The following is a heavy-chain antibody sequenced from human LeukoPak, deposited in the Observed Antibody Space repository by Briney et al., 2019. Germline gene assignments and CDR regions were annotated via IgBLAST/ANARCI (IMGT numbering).Heavy chain of an antibody. D-gene: IGHD3-22*01. Sequence: GRSLRLSCAASGFTFDDYAMHWVRQAPGKGLVWVSGISWNNGSIGYADSVKGRFTISRDNAKNSLYLQMNSLRAEDTALYYCAKDGMNYYDSSGYYLNYFDYWGQGTLVTVSS. J-gene: IGHJ4*02. CDR2: ISWNNGSI. CDR3: AKDGMNYYDSSGYYLNYFDY. V-gene: IGHV3-9*01. CDR1: GFTFDDYA.